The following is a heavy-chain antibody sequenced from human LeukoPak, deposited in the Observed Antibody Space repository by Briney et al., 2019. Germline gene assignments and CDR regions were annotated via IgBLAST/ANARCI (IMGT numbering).Heavy chain of an antibody. D-gene: IGHD2-2*01. V-gene: IGHV3-21*01. Sequence: GGSLRLSCAACGFTFSSYSMNWVRQAPGKGLEWVSSISSSSSYIYYADSVKGRFTISRDNAKNSLYLQMNSLRAEDTAVYYCARDPQDIVVVPAAVWGQGTLVTVSS. CDR2: ISSSSSYI. J-gene: IGHJ4*02. CDR3: ARDPQDIVVVPAAV. CDR1: GFTFSSYS.